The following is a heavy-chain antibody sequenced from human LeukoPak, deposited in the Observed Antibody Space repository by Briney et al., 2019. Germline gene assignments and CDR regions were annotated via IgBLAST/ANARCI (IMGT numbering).Heavy chain of an antibody. Sequence: SETLSLTCTVSGGSISSYYWSWIRQPPGKGLEWIGYIYTSGSTNYNPSLKSRVTISVDTSKNQFSLKLSSVTAADTAVYYCARQYYDFWSGSYYYYMDVWGKGTTVTVSS. CDR2: IYTSGST. CDR3: ARQYYDFWSGSYYYYMDV. D-gene: IGHD3-3*01. V-gene: IGHV4-59*08. J-gene: IGHJ6*03. CDR1: GGSISSYY.